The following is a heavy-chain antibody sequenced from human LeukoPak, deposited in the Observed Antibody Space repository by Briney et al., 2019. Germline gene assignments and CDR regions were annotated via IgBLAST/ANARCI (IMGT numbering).Heavy chain of an antibody. CDR3: ARDNGENYHTAFDY. D-gene: IGHD2-8*01. V-gene: IGHV3-74*01. CDR2: IHGDGRPT. Sequence: GGSLRLSCAVSGFTFSRYWVHCVRQVPGRGVVWVSSIHGDGRPTTSAASVKGRFTISRDNAKNTLYLQMNSLRAEDTAVYYCARDNGENYHTAFDYWGQGTLVTVSS. CDR1: GFTFSRYW. J-gene: IGHJ4*02.